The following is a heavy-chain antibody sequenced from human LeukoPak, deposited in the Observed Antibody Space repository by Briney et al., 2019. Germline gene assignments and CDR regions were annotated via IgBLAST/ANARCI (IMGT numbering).Heavy chain of an antibody. D-gene: IGHD1-26*01. CDR3: ARLPSTLSGSYSKAY. CDR1: GGSISSSSYY. Sequence: SETLSLTCTVSGGSISSSSYYWGWIRQPPGKGLEWIGSIYYSGSTYYNPSLKSRVTISVDTSKNQFSLKLSSVTAADTAVYYCARLPSTLSGSYSKAYWGQGTLVTVSS. J-gene: IGHJ4*02. CDR2: IYYSGST. V-gene: IGHV4-39*01.